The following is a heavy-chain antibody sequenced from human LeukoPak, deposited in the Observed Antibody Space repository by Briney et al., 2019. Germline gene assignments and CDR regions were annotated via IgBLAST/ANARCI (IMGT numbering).Heavy chain of an antibody. CDR2: VSSDGGTT. Sequence: GTSLRLSCAASGFTFSSHGIHWVRQAPGKGLEWVAVVSSDGGTTYYADSVKGRFTISRDNSKNTLYLQMNSLRGEDTAVYYCTKESATGSRYSFDYWGQATLVTVSS. CDR3: TKESATGSRYSFDY. V-gene: IGHV3-30*18. CDR1: GFTFSSHG. J-gene: IGHJ4*02. D-gene: IGHD2-15*01.